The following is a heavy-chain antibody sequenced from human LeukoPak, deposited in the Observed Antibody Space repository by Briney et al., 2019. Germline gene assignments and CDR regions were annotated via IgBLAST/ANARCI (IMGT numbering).Heavy chain of an antibody. CDR2: INPKSGGT. Sequence: ASVKVSCKASGYTFTGYYIHWVRQAPGQGLECMGRINPKSGGTNYAQKFQGRVTMTRDTSISTTYMELSRLRSDDTAVYYCARSEVVGATLLRTAFDIWGQGTMVTVSS. V-gene: IGHV1-2*06. CDR1: GYTFTGYY. J-gene: IGHJ3*02. CDR3: ARSEVVGATLLRTAFDI. D-gene: IGHD1-26*01.